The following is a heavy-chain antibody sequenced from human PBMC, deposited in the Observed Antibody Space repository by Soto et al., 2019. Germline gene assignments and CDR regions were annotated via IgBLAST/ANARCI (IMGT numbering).Heavy chain of an antibody. J-gene: IGHJ6*02. CDR1: GYTFTSYG. V-gene: IGHV1-18*01. Sequence: ASVKVSCKASGYTFTSYGISWVRQAPGQGLEWMGWISAYNGNTNYAQKLQGRVTMTTDTSTSTAYMELRSLRSDDTAVYYCARVEHCSSTSCPNYYYGMDVWGQGTTVTVSS. CDR2: ISAYNGNT. CDR3: ARVEHCSSTSCPNYYYGMDV. D-gene: IGHD2-2*01.